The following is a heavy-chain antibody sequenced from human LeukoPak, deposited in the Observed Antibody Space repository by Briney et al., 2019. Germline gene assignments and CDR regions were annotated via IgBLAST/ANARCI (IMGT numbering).Heavy chain of an antibody. J-gene: IGHJ6*03. V-gene: IGHV3-21*01. CDR1: GFTFSSYS. CDR3: ARGVPKTSYYYYMDV. Sequence: GGSLRLSCAASGFTFSSYSMNWVRQAPGKGLEWVSSISSSGNYIYYADSLKGRFTISRDNAKNSLYLQMNSLRAEDTAVYYCARGVPKTSYYYYMDVWGKGTTVTVSS. D-gene: IGHD4-11*01. CDR2: ISSSGNYI.